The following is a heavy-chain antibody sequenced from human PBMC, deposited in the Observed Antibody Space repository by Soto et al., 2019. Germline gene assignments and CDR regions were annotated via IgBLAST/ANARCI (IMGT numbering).Heavy chain of an antibody. V-gene: IGHV3-30*18. J-gene: IGHJ4*02. CDR2: ISYDGSNK. CDR1: GFTFSSYG. D-gene: IGHD2-2*01. CDR3: PKGEPGVILAVPLDC. Sequence: GGSLRLSCAASGFTFSSYGMHWVRQAPGKGLEWVAVISYDGSNKYYADSVKGRFTISRDNSKNTLYLQMNSLRVEDTAVYYCPKGEPGVILAVPLDCWGQGSLVTVSS.